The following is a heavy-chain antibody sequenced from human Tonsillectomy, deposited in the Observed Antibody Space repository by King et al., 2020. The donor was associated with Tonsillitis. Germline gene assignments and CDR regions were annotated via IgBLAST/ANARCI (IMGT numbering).Heavy chain of an antibody. J-gene: IGHJ4*02. CDR2: IYHSGST. D-gene: IGHD6-6*01. CDR3: ASSEYSSSFYY. V-gene: IGHV4-30-2*01. Sequence: QLQESGSGLVKPSQTLSLTCAVSGGSISSGGYSWSWIRQPPGKGLEWIGYIYHSGSTYYNPSLKSRVTISVDRSKNQFSLKLSSVTAADTAVYYCASSEYSSSFYYWCQGTLVTVSS. CDR1: GGSISSGGYS.